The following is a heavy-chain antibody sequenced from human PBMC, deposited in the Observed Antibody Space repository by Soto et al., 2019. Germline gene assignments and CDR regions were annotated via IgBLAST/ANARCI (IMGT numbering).Heavy chain of an antibody. CDR1: GYTFTSYG. Sequence: GASVKVSCKASGYTFTSYGISWVRQAPGQGLEWMGWISAYNGNTNYAQKLQGRVTMTTDTSTSTAYMGLRSLRSDDTAVYYCASVVVGAYYYYYGMDVWGQGTTVTVSS. J-gene: IGHJ6*02. CDR3: ASVVVGAYYYYYGMDV. D-gene: IGHD2-15*01. CDR2: ISAYNGNT. V-gene: IGHV1-18*04.